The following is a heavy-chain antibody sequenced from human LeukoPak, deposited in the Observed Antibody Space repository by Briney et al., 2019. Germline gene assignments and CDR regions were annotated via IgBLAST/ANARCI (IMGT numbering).Heavy chain of an antibody. J-gene: IGHJ6*03. D-gene: IGHD3-9*01. CDR3: AREVGFYYDILTGLYYYYYMDV. CDR1: GGSISSYY. Sequence: SETLSLTCTVSGGSISSYYWGWIRQPPGKGLEWIGSIYYSGSTYYNPSLKSRVTISVDTSKNQFSLKLSSVTAADTAVYYCAREVGFYYDILTGLYYYYYMDVWGKGTTVTVSS. V-gene: IGHV4-39*07. CDR2: IYYSGST.